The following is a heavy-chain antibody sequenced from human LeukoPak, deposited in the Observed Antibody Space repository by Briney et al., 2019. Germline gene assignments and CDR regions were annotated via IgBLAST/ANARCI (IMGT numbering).Heavy chain of an antibody. J-gene: IGHJ5*02. D-gene: IGHD2-2*02. V-gene: IGHV1-69*05. CDR3: ARVIVVVPAAIRGSWFDP. CDR1: GGTFSSYA. Sequence: SVKVSCKASGGTFSSYAISWVRHDPGQGLEWMGGIIPIFGTANYAQKFQGRVTITTDESTSTAYMELSSLRSEDTAVYYCARVIVVVPAAIRGSWFDPWGQGTLVTVSS. CDR2: IIPIFGTA.